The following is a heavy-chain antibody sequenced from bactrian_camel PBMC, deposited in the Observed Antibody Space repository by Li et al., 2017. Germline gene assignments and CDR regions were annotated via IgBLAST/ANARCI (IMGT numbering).Heavy chain of an antibody. CDR2: MYRKGAA. CDR1: GNTIGWQFDC. V-gene: IGHV3S53*01. Sequence: HVQLVESGGGSVQAGGSLRLSCVATGNTIGWQFDCMAWFRQAPGKAREGVAAMYRKGAAIYEDSVKGRFTISKDNAKNTLYLDMNPLKFEDTAMYYGAADYSSGGVCISGLEESEYNYWGQGTQVTVS. CDR3: AADYSSGGVCISGLEESEYNY. D-gene: IGHD4*01. J-gene: IGHJ4*01.